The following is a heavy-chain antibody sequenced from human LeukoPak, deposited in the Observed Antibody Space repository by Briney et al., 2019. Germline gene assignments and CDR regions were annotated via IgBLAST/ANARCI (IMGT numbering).Heavy chain of an antibody. D-gene: IGHD1-26*01. V-gene: IGHV4-4*02. CDR2: VHKSGST. Sequence: PSETLSLTCAVSTDSITSNWWSWVRQPPGKGLEWIGEVHKSGSTNYYPSLQSRVTISIDKSKNQIALELTSVTAADTAVCYCAKEIVGAPTPGAYWGQGILVTVSS. CDR1: TDSITSNW. J-gene: IGHJ4*02. CDR3: AKEIVGAPTPGAY.